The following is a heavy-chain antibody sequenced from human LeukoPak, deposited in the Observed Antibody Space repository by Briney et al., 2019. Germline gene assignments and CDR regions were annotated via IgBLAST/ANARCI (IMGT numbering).Heavy chain of an antibody. CDR3: ARGGRIGSYRY. CDR1: GYTFTSYT. V-gene: IGHV1-3*03. J-gene: IGHJ4*02. CDR2: INTGNGNT. Sequence: ASVKVSCKASGYTFTSYTMHWARQAPGQRLEWMGWINTGNGNTKYSQEFQGRVTITRDTSASTAYMELSSLRSEDMAVYYCARGGRIGSYRYWGQGTLVTVSS. D-gene: IGHD1-26*01.